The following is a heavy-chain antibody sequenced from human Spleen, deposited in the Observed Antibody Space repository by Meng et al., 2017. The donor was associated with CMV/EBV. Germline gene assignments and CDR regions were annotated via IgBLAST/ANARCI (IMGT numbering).Heavy chain of an antibody. CDR2: ISSSSSYI. Sequence: GESLKISCAASGFSVSTTYMSWVRQAPGKGLEWVSSISSSSSYIYYADSVKGRFTISRDNAKNSLYLQMNSLRAEDTAVYYCARTRYDFWSGYHVPFDIWGQGTMVTVSS. D-gene: IGHD3-3*01. CDR3: ARTRYDFWSGYHVPFDI. J-gene: IGHJ3*02. V-gene: IGHV3-21*01. CDR1: GFSVSTTY.